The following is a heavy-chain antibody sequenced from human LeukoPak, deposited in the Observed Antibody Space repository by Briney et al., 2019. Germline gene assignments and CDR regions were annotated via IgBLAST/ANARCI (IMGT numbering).Heavy chain of an antibody. CDR1: GGSISSSSYY. D-gene: IGHD1-7*01. CDR2: IYYSGST. V-gene: IGHV4-39*01. CDR3: ASRGLELRSWFDP. J-gene: IGHJ5*02. Sequence: SETLSLTCTVSGGSISSSSYYWGWIRQPPGKGLEWIGSIYYSGSTYYNPSLKSRVTMSVDTSKNQFSLKLSSVTAADTAVYYCASRGLELRSWFDPWGQGTLVTVSS.